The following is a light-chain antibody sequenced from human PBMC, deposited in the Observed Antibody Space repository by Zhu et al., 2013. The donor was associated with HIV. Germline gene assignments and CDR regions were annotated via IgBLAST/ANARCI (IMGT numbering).Light chain of an antibody. V-gene: IGLV1-40*01. CDR2: GNS. CDR3: QSYDSSLSAYV. J-gene: IGLJ1*01. CDR1: SSNIGARYD. Sequence: QSVLTQPPSVSGAPGQRVTISCTGKSSNIGARYDVHWYQQLPGTAPKLLIYGNSNRPSGVPDRFSASKSGTSASLAITGLQAEDEADYYCQSYDSSLSAYVFGTGTKVTVL.